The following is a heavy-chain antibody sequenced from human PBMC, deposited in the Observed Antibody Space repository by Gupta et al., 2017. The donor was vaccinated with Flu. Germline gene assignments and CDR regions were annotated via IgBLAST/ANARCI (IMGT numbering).Heavy chain of an antibody. CDR3: ASYPGIDCSNGWGYFDF. CDR1: GVSISSGGYY. J-gene: IGHJ4*02. D-gene: IGHD2-21*01. CDR2: IYYSGSA. V-gene: IGHV4-31*03. Sequence: QLQLQESGPGLVKPSQTLSLTCSVSGVSISSGGYYWSWIRQHPGKGLEWIGHIYYSGSAYYNPSLKSRIIISVDMSKNQLSLELTSVTAADTAVYYCASYPGIDCSNGWGYFDFWGQGTLVSVSS.